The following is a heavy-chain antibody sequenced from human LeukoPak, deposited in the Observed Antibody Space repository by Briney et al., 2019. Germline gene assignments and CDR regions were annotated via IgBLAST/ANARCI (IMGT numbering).Heavy chain of an antibody. Sequence: GRSLRLSCAASGFIFSHYGMHWVRQAPGKGLEWVAVIWGDGSNRFYAGSVNGRFTIFRDNAQNTVFLQMNSLRAEDTAMYYCARDAQRGFDYSNSLRYWGHGTLVTVSS. J-gene: IGHJ4*01. V-gene: IGHV3-33*01. D-gene: IGHD4-11*01. CDR2: IWGDGSNR. CDR3: ARDAQRGFDYSNSLRY. CDR1: GFIFSHYG.